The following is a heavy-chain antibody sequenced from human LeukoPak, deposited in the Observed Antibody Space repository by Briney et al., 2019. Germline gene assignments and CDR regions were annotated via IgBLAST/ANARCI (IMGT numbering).Heavy chain of an antibody. Sequence: QPGGSLRLSCAASGFTFSSYAMSWVRQAPGKGLEWVSAISGSGGSTYYADSVKGRFTISRDNSKNTLYPQMNSLRAEDTAVYYCAKDRDSSGYYNYWGQGTLVTVSS. D-gene: IGHD3-22*01. CDR2: ISGSGGST. CDR1: GFTFSSYA. J-gene: IGHJ4*02. V-gene: IGHV3-23*01. CDR3: AKDRDSSGYYNY.